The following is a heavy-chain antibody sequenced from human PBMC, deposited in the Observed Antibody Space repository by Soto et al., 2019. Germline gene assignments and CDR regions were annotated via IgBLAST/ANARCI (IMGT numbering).Heavy chain of an antibody. J-gene: IGHJ4*02. Sequence: PSETLSLTCTVSGGSISSYYWSWIRHPPGKGLEWIGYIYYSGSTNYNPSLRSRVTISEDTSKNQFSLKLLSVTTADTAVYFCAAGEASSRNLAPYYLDFWGQGTLVTVSS. D-gene: IGHD6-13*01. CDR3: AAGEASSRNLAPYYLDF. CDR2: IYYSGST. CDR1: GGSISSYY. V-gene: IGHV4-59*01.